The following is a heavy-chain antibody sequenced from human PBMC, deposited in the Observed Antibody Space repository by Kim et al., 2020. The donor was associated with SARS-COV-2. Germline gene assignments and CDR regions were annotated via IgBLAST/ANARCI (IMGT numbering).Heavy chain of an antibody. CDR3: ARHNKDTAMIDFDY. D-gene: IGHD5-18*01. Sequence: YNPSLNSRITMSVDTSKNQFSLKLSSVTAADTAVYYCARHNKDTAMIDFDYWGQGSLVTVSS. V-gene: IGHV4-4*07. J-gene: IGHJ4*02.